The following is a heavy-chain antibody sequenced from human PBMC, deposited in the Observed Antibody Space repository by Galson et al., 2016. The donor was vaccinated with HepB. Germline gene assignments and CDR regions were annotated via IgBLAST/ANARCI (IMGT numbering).Heavy chain of an antibody. CDR3: ARGLGTTNFGIIMPEGEAFDI. Sequence: SVKVSCKASGYTFTSYGISWVRQAPGQGLEWMGWISAYNGNTNYARKLQVRATMTTDTSTSTAYMELRSLRSDDTAVYYCARGLGTTNFGIIMPEGEAFDIWGQGTMITVSS. J-gene: IGHJ3*02. V-gene: IGHV1-18*01. CDR1: GYTFTSYG. D-gene: IGHD3-3*01. CDR2: ISAYNGNT.